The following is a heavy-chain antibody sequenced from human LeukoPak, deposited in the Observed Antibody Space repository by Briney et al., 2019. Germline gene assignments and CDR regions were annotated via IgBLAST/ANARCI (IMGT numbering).Heavy chain of an antibody. CDR3: AGYDSSGYNDAFDI. CDR2: MNPNSGNT. CDR1: GGTFSSYA. Sequence: ASVKVSCKASGGTFSSYAISWVRQATGQGLEWMGWMNPNSGNTGYAQKFQGRVTMTRNTSISTAYMELSSLRSEDTAVYYCAGYDSSGYNDAFDIWGQGTMVTVSS. J-gene: IGHJ3*02. V-gene: IGHV1-8*02. D-gene: IGHD3-22*01.